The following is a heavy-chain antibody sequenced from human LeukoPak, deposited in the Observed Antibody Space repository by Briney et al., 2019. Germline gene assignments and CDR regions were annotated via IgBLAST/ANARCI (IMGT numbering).Heavy chain of an antibody. Sequence: GGSLRLSCAASGFTFSSYAMSWVRQAPGKGLEWVSPISSSSSYIYYADSVKGRFTISRDNAKNSLYLQMNSLRAEDTAVYYCARYYDFWSGYGNTNYYGMDVWGQGTTVTVSS. V-gene: IGHV3-21*01. CDR1: GFTFSSYA. CDR3: ARYYDFWSGYGNTNYYGMDV. D-gene: IGHD3-3*01. CDR2: ISSSSSYI. J-gene: IGHJ6*02.